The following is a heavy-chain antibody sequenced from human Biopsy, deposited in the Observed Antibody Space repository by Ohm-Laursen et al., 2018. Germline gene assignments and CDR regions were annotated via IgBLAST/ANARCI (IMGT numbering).Heavy chain of an antibody. D-gene: IGHD5-18*01. CDR1: GFTFSSSW. Sequence: GSLRLSCTASGFTFSSSWMHWVRQAPGKGLEWVSRFNSDGTDTTYADSVKGQFTISRDNAKNTLYLQMNSLRVEDTAVYYCAKAGRGYIDYWGQGTLVIVSS. J-gene: IGHJ4*02. CDR2: FNSDGTDT. V-gene: IGHV3-74*01. CDR3: AKAGRGYIDY.